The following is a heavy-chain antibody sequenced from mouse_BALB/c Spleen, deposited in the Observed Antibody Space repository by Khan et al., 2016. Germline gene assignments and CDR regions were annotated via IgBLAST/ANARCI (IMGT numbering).Heavy chain of an antibody. Sequence: QVQLQQPGAELVRPGASVKLSCKASGYTFTNYWINWVKQRPGQGLEWIGNIYPSDTHANYNQKFKDKASLTVDRSSSTAYMHLSSPKSEDSAVYYCSRAITTIGSYYYAMDYWGQGTSVTVSS. CDR3: SRAITTIGSYYYAMDY. V-gene: IGHV1-69*02. CDR1: GYTFTNYW. J-gene: IGHJ4*01. D-gene: IGHD1-2*01. CDR2: IYPSDTHA.